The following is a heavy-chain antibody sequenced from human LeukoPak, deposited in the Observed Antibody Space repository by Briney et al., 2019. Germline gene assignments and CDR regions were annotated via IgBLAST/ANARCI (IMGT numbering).Heavy chain of an antibody. CDR2: ISGSGGST. D-gene: IGHD5-18*01. V-gene: IGHV3-23*01. Sequence: PGGSLRLSCAASGFTFSSYAMSWVRQAPGKGLEWVSGISGSGGSTYYADSVKGRFTISRDNSKNTLLLQMNSLRAEDTAVYYCASNQNGYHFDYWGQGTLVTVSS. CDR1: GFTFSSYA. CDR3: ASNQNGYHFDY. J-gene: IGHJ4*02.